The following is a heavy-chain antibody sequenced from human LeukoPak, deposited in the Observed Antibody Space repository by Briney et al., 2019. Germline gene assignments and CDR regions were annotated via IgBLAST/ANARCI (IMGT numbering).Heavy chain of an antibody. CDR2: FDPEDGET. CDR1: GYTLTELS. V-gene: IGHV1-24*01. D-gene: IGHD2-2*01. J-gene: IGHJ6*02. CDR3: ATEGGSVVPAASRPNRPKVLYYYGMDV. Sequence: ASVKVSCKVSGYTLTELSMHWVRQTPGKGLEWMGGFDPEDGETIYAQKSQGRVTMTEDTSTDTAYMELSSLRSEDTAVYYCATEGGSVVPAASRPNRPKVLYYYGMDVWGQGTTVTVSS.